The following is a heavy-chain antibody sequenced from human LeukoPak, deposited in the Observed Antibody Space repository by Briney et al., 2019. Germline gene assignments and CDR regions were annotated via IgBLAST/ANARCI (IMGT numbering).Heavy chain of an antibody. CDR3: ARGREQWVAFDF. Sequence: ASVKVSCKASGYTFTGYYMHWVRQAPGQGLEWMGWINPAFGASTYAQTFQGRVTLTADKSTDTVYMELSSLRSEDTAIYYCARGREQWVAFDFWGQGTLVTVSS. V-gene: IGHV1-2*02. J-gene: IGHJ4*02. D-gene: IGHD1/OR15-1a*01. CDR2: INPAFGAS. CDR1: GYTFTGYY.